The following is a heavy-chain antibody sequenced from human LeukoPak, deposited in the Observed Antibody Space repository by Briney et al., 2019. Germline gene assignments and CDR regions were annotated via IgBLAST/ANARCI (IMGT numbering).Heavy chain of an antibody. CDR1: GVTVSSNY. J-gene: IGHJ4*02. Sequence: GGSLRLSCAASGVTVSSNYMSWVRQAPGKGLEWVSVIYGGGSTYYADSVKGRFTISRDNSKNTLYLQMNSLRAEDTAVYYCARWGYGSSGYYLDYWGQGTLVTVSS. CDR2: IYGGGST. CDR3: ARWGYGSSGYYLDY. V-gene: IGHV3-53*01. D-gene: IGHD3-22*01.